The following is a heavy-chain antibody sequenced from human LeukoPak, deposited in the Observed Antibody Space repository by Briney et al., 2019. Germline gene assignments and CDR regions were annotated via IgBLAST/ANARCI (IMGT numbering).Heavy chain of an antibody. CDR2: ISTSGST. Sequence: SETLSLTCAVYGGSIISYYWSWIRLPAGKELEWIGRISTSGSTDYNPSLKSRVTMSVDTSKNQFSLKLTSVTAADTAVYYCARDNSGWDSWGQGTLVTVSS. D-gene: IGHD6-19*01. CDR3: ARDNSGWDS. J-gene: IGHJ4*02. V-gene: IGHV4-4*07. CDR1: GGSIISYY.